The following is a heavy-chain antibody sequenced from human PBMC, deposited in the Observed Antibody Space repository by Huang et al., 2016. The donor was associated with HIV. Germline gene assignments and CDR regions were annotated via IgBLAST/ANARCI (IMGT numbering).Heavy chain of an antibody. CDR1: GGSMSSYY. Sequence: QVQLQESGPGLVKPSETLSLTCTVSGGSMSSYYWSWIRQPPGKGLEWIGYIYYSGSTNDNPSRKSRVTIEVDTSKNRFSLRLSSVTAADTAVYYCASASIAARRWFDPWGQGSLVTVSS. V-gene: IGHV4-59*01. CDR2: IYYSGST. CDR3: ASASIAARRWFDP. J-gene: IGHJ5*02. D-gene: IGHD6-6*01.